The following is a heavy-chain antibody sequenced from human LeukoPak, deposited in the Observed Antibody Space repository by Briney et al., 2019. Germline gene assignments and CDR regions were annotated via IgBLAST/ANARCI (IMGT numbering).Heavy chain of an antibody. Sequence: ESGPTLVNPTQTLTLTCTFSGFSLTTSGVGVGWIRQPPGKALEWLALINWDDQKVYSPSLQSRLSITKDTSKNQVVLTMANVEPVDTATYYCAHRRDSSGYQYRYWFAPWGQGTLVTVSS. V-gene: IGHV2-5*02. D-gene: IGHD3-22*01. CDR2: INWDDQK. CDR3: AHRRDSSGYQYRYWFAP. CDR1: GFSLTTSGVG. J-gene: IGHJ5*02.